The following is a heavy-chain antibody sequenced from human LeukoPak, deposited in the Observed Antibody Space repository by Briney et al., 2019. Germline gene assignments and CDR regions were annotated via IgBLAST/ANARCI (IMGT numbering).Heavy chain of an antibody. CDR3: AKAALDYDFWSGPPFNFDY. CDR1: GFTFSSYA. Sequence: TGGSLRLSCAASGFTFSSYAMSWVRQAPGKGLEWVSAISGSGDSTYYADSVKGRFTISRDNSKNTLYLQMNSLRAEDTAVYYCAKAALDYDFWSGPPFNFDYWGQGTLVTVSS. CDR2: ISGSGDST. D-gene: IGHD3-3*01. V-gene: IGHV3-23*01. J-gene: IGHJ4*02.